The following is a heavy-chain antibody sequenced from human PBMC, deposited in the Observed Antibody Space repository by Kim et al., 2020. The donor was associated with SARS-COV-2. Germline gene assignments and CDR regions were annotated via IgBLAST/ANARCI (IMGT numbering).Heavy chain of an antibody. Sequence: FTISRDNAKNYLYLQMNSLRAEDTAVYYCARDITMVRGVIITSAARPFDYWGQGTLVTVSS. V-gene: IGHV3-11*05. CDR3: ARDITMVRGVIITSAARPFDY. J-gene: IGHJ4*02. D-gene: IGHD3-10*01.